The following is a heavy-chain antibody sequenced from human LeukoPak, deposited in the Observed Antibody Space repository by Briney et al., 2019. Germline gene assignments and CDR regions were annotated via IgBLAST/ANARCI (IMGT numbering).Heavy chain of an antibody. CDR2: IYYSGST. CDR1: GGSIRSRSYY. D-gene: IGHD6-13*01. CDR3: ARVPQNHAAGTSANYYYYGMDV. V-gene: IGHV4-39*07. J-gene: IGHJ6*02. Sequence: PSETLSLTCTVSGGSIRSRSYYWSWIRQPPGKGLEWIGSIYYSGSTYYNPSLKSRVTISVDTSKNQFSLKLTSVTAADTAVYYCARVPQNHAAGTSANYYYYGMDVWGQGTTVTVSS.